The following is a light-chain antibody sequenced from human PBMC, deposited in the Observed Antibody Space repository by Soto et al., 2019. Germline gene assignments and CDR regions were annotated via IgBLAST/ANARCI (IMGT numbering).Light chain of an antibody. V-gene: IGKV3-20*01. CDR1: QSVSSSY. J-gene: IGKJ2*01. Sequence: EIVLTQSPGTLSLSPGERATLSCRASQSVSSSYLAWFQQTPGQAPRLLIYGASSRATGIPDRFSGSGSGTDFTLTITRLEPEDFAVYYCHHYGSSPYTFGQGTKVDIK. CDR3: HHYGSSPYT. CDR2: GAS.